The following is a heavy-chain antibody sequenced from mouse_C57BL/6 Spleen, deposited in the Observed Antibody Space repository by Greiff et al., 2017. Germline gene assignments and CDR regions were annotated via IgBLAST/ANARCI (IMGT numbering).Heavy chain of an antibody. CDR2: IDPSDSYT. J-gene: IGHJ3*01. Sequence: QVQLQQPGAELVMPGASVKLSCKASGYTFTSYWMHWVKQRPGKGLGWIGEIDPSDSYTNYNQQFKGKSTFTVDKSSSTAYMQLSSLTSEDSAVYYCARQDYSNAAWFAYWGQWTLVTVSA. V-gene: IGHV1-69*01. CDR1: GYTFTSYW. D-gene: IGHD2-5*01. CDR3: ARQDYSNAAWFAY.